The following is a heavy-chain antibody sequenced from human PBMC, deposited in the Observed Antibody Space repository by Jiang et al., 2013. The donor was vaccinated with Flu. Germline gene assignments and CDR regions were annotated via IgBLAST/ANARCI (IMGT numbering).Heavy chain of an antibody. Sequence: ESGGGVVQPGRSLRLSCAASGFTFNNYGMHWVRQTPGKGLEWVAVISYDGSNKYYADSVKGRFTISRDNSKNTLYLQVNSLRAEDTAVYYCAKDRRLLRYFDWLPFDYWGQGTLVTVSS. V-gene: IGHV3-30*18. D-gene: IGHD3-9*01. CDR2: ISYDGSNK. J-gene: IGHJ4*02. CDR3: AKDRRLLRYFDWLPFDY. CDR1: GFTFNNYG.